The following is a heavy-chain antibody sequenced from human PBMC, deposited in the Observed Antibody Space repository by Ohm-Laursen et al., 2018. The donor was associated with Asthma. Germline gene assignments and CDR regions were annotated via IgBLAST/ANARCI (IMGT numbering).Heavy chain of an antibody. CDR3: ARGGYSGYDAFDY. D-gene: IGHD5-12*01. Sequence: SLRLSCTASGFTFSSYGMHWVRQAPGKGLEWVAVISYDGSNKYYADSVKGRFTTSRDNSKNTLYLQMNSLRAEDTAVYYCARGGYSGYDAFDYWGQGTLVTVSS. CDR1: GFTFSSYG. V-gene: IGHV3-30*03. J-gene: IGHJ4*02. CDR2: ISYDGSNK.